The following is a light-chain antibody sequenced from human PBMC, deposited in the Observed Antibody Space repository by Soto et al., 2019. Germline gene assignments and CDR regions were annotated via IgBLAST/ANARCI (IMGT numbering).Light chain of an antibody. CDR3: SSYAGINNLGV. V-gene: IGLV2-8*01. Sequence: QSALTQPPSASGSPGQSVTISCTGTSSDGGGYKYVSWYQQHPGKAPKLMIFEVNKRPSGVPDRFSGSKSGNTASLTVSGLQGEDEADYYCSSYAGINNLGVFGTGTKVTFL. CDR1: SSDGGGYKY. J-gene: IGLJ1*01. CDR2: EVN.